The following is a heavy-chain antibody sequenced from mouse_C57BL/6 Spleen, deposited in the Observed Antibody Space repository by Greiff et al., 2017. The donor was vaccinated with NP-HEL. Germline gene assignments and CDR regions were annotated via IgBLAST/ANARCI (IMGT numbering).Heavy chain of an antibody. CDR3: ANYYGSSWEGAMDY. Sequence: QVQLKESGAELVKPGASVKISCKASGYAFSSYWMNWVKQRPGKGLEWIGQIYPGDGDTNYNGKFKGKATLTADKSSSTAYMQLSSLTSEDSAVYFCANYYGSSWEGAMDYWGQGTSVTVSS. V-gene: IGHV1-80*01. CDR2: IYPGDGDT. D-gene: IGHD1-1*01. CDR1: GYAFSSYW. J-gene: IGHJ4*01.